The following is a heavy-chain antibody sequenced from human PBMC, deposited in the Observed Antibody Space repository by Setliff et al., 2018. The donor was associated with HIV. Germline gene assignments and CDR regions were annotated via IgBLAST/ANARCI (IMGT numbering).Heavy chain of an antibody. CDR3: AKGAGFYGDYTFDY. D-gene: IGHD4-17*01. CDR1: GASITSHY. Sequence: SETLSLTCTVSGASITSHYWSWIRQSPGRELEWIGYIYSTGSTNYNPSLQSRVSMSLDASKNKFSRKMTSVTSADTAVYYCAKGAGFYGDYTFDYWGQGNLVTVSS. J-gene: IGHJ4*02. V-gene: IGHV4-59*11. CDR2: IYSTGST.